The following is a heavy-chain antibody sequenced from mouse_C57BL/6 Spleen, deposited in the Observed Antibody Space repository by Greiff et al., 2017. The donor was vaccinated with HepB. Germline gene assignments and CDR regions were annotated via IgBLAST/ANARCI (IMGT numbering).Heavy chain of an antibody. CDR2: INPSNGGT. V-gene: IGHV1-53*01. Sequence: QVQLQQPGTELVKPGASVKLSCKASGYTFTSYWMHWVKQRPGQGLEWIGIINPSNGGTNYNEKFKSKATLTVDKSSSRAYLQLSSLTSEDSAVYYCAGEYYSSYGGYFDDWGKGTTLTVSS. D-gene: IGHD2-5*01. J-gene: IGHJ2*01. CDR3: AGEYYSSYGGYFDD. CDR1: GYTFTSYW.